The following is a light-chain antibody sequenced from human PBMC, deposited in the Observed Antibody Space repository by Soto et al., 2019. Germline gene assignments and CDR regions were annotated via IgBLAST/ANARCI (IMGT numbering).Light chain of an antibody. Sequence: EIVLTQSPATLSVSPGNRATLSCRASQSVNSDLAWYQQKPGQAPRLLIFGASTRATGTPTRFSGSGCGTDFTLPISRLEQEDFAVDYCQQCGSSLLTFCGGTKVXTK. CDR2: GAS. V-gene: IGKV3-15*01. CDR1: QSVNSD. CDR3: QQCGSSLLT. J-gene: IGKJ4*02.